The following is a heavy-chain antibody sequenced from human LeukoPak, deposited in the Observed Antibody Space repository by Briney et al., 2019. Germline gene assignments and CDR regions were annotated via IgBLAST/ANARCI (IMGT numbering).Heavy chain of an antibody. CDR2: ISWNSGSI. CDR3: AKSYGDYALDY. D-gene: IGHD4-17*01. CDR1: GFTFDDYA. J-gene: IGHJ4*02. Sequence: GRSLRLSCAASGFTFDDYAMHWVRQAPGKGLEWVSGISWNSGSIGYAASVRGRFTISRDNAKNSLYLQMNSLRAEDMALYYCAKSYGDYALDYWGQGTLATVSS. V-gene: IGHV3-9*03.